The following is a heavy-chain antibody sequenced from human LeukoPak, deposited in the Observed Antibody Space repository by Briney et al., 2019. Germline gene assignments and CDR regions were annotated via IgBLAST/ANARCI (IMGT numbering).Heavy chain of an antibody. J-gene: IGHJ4*02. D-gene: IGHD4-17*01. V-gene: IGHV3-23*01. CDR3: AKDYYGDLYYFDY. CDR2: ISGSGGNT. Sequence: PGGSLRLSCAASGFTFSSYAMSWVRQAPGKGLEWVSGISGSGGNTDYADSVRGLFTISRDNSKNTLNLQMNSLRAEDTAVYYCAKDYYGDLYYFDYWGQGNLVTVSS. CDR1: GFTFSSYA.